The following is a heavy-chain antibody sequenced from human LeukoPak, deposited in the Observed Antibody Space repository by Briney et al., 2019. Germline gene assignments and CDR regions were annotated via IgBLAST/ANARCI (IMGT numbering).Heavy chain of an antibody. Sequence: GGSLRLSCAASGFTFSTYWMSWVRQAPGKGLEWVSAISGSGGSTYYADSVKGRFTISRDNSKNTLYLQMNSLRAEDTAVYYCAKDTEQWLAYYFDYWGQGTLVTVSS. CDR2: ISGSGGST. D-gene: IGHD6-19*01. CDR1: GFTFSTYW. J-gene: IGHJ4*02. V-gene: IGHV3-23*01. CDR3: AKDTEQWLAYYFDY.